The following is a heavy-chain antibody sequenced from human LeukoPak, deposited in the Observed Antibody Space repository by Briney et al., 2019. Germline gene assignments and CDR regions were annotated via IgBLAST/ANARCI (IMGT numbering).Heavy chain of an antibody. V-gene: IGHV3-48*03. Sequence: PGGSLRLSCAASGFTFSSYEMNWVRQAPGKGLEWVSYISSSGSTIYYADSVKGRFTISRDNAKNSLYLQMNSLRAEDTAVYYCAREIEEGHTAMVTSYFDYWGQGTLVTVSS. CDR1: GFTFSSYE. CDR2: ISSSGSTI. CDR3: AREIEEGHTAMVTSYFDY. D-gene: IGHD5-18*01. J-gene: IGHJ4*02.